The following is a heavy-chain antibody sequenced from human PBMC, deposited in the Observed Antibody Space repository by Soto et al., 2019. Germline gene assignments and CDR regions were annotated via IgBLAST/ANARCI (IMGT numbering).Heavy chain of an antibody. CDR2: ISAYNGNT. V-gene: IGHV1-18*01. Sequence: APVKVSCKASGYTFTSYLISWVRQAPGQGLEWMGWISAYNGNTNYAQKLQGRVTMTTDTSTSTAYMELRSLRSDDTAVYYCARVGDSSSWYYYYYMDVWGKGTTVTVSS. J-gene: IGHJ6*03. CDR3: ARVGDSSSWYYYYYMDV. CDR1: GYTFTSYL. D-gene: IGHD6-13*01.